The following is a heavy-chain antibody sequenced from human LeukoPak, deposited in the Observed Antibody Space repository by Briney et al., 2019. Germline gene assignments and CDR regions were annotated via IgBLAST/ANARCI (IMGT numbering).Heavy chain of an antibody. J-gene: IGHJ4*02. V-gene: IGHV3-23*01. Sequence: PGGSLRLSCSASGFSLTTYPMAWVRQAAGKGLEWVSVIGPDGGGIQYVDSVKGRFTISRDTSKNTLYLQMNSLRAEDTAVYYCAKGPITIFEVPKFDSWGQGTLVTVSS. CDR1: GFSLTTYP. D-gene: IGHD3-3*01. CDR3: AKGPITIFEVPKFDS. CDR2: IGPDGGGI.